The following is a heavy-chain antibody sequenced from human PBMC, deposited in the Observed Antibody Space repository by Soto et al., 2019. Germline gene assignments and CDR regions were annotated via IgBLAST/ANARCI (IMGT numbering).Heavy chain of an antibody. CDR3: ARERKFDFWRKGMDV. CDR1: GYTFTSYD. J-gene: IGHJ6*02. V-gene: IGHV1-8*01. Sequence: ASVKVSCKASGYTFTSYDINWVRQAPGQGLEWLGWMDPNSGSTGYAQNFQGRVTMTRNISINTAHMELSSLRSEDTAVYYCARERKFDFWRKGMDVWGQGTTVTVSS. CDR2: MDPNSGST. D-gene: IGHD3-3*01.